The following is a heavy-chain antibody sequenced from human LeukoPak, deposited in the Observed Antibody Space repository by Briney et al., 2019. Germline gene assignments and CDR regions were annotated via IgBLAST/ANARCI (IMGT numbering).Heavy chain of an antibody. D-gene: IGHD6-13*01. CDR1: GGSISSGGYY. CDR2: IYHSGST. V-gene: IGHV4-30-2*01. J-gene: IGHJ3*02. Sequence: PSETLSLTCTVSGGSISSGGYYWSWIRQPPGKGLEWIGYIYHSGSTYYNPSLKSRVTISVDRSKNQFSLKLSSVTAADTAVYYCARDKAAAGTQDAFDIWGQGTMVTVSS. CDR3: ARDKAAAGTQDAFDI.